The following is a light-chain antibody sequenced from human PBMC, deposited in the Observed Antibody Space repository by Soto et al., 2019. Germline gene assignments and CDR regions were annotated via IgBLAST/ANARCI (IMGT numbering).Light chain of an antibody. V-gene: IGKV1-5*01. CDR2: DAS. J-gene: IGKJ2*01. CDR3: QEYKSAT. Sequence: DIQMTQSPSTLSASVGDRVTITCRASQSISDWLAWYQQKPGKAPKLLIYDASTLQSGVPSRFSGSGSGTEFTLTLSSLQPDDFATYYCQEYKSATFGQGTKLEIE. CDR1: QSISDW.